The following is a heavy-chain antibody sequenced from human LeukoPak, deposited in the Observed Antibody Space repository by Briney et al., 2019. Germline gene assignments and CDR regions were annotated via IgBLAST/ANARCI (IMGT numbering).Heavy chain of an antibody. D-gene: IGHD3-10*01. CDR2: IKQDGSEK. CDR3: AKDSSESSFDY. J-gene: IGHJ4*02. CDR1: GFTFSSYW. Sequence: GGSLRLSCAASGFTFSSYWMSWVRQAPGKGLEWVANIKQDGSEKYYVDSVKGRFTISRDNSKNTLYLQMNSLRAEDTAVYYCAKDSSESSFDYWGQGTLVTVSS. V-gene: IGHV3-7*03.